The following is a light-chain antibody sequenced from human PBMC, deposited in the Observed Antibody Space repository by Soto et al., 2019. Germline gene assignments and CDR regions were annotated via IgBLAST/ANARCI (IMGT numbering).Light chain of an antibody. J-gene: IGKJ2*01. CDR1: QSVRSTY. CDR2: GAS. Sequence: EIVLTQSPGTLSLSPGERATLSCRASQSVRSTYLAWYQQKPDQAPRLLIYGASSRATGIPDRFSGSGSGTDFTLTITRLEPEDFAVFYCQQYGTSPGTFGQGTKLEIK. CDR3: QQYGTSPGT. V-gene: IGKV3-20*01.